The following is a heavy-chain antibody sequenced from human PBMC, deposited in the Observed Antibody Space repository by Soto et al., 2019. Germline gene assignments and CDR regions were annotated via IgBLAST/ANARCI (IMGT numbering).Heavy chain of an antibody. CDR2: IYSNDEK. CDR1: GFSLSTSGVS. D-gene: IGHD3-10*01. Sequence: SGPTLVNPTQTLTLTCTFSGFSLSTSGVSVGWIRQPPGKALEWLAHIYSNDEKSYSTSLKSRLTITKDTSKSQVVLTMTNMDPVDTATYYCARSYYYGSGSLWFDPWGQGTLVTVSS. CDR3: ARSYYYGSGSLWFDP. J-gene: IGHJ5*02. V-gene: IGHV2-5*01.